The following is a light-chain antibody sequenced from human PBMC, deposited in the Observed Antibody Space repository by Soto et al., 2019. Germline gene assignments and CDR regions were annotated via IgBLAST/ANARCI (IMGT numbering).Light chain of an antibody. Sequence: QSALTQPRSVSGSPGQSVTISCTGTSSDVGGYNFVSWYQQHPGKAPKFMIYDVSKRPPGVPDRFSGSKSGNTASLTISGLQAEDEADYFCCSYAGNYTFVFGTGTKLTVL. CDR2: DVS. V-gene: IGLV2-11*01. CDR1: SSDVGGYNF. J-gene: IGLJ1*01. CDR3: CSYAGNYTFV.